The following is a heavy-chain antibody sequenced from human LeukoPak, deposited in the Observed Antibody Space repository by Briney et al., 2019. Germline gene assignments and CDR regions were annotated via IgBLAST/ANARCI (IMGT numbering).Heavy chain of an antibody. Sequence: GGSLRLSCAASGFTFSSYSMNWVRQAPGKGLEWVSSISSSSSYIYYADSVKGRFTISGDNAKNSLYLQMNSLRAEDTAVYYCARVVGPKLRYFDYWGQGTLVTVSS. V-gene: IGHV3-21*01. J-gene: IGHJ4*02. CDR3: ARVVGPKLRYFDY. CDR1: GFTFSSYS. CDR2: ISSSSSYI. D-gene: IGHD3-9*01.